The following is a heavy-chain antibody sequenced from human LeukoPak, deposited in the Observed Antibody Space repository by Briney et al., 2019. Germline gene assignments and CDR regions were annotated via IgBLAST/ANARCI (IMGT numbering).Heavy chain of an antibody. CDR3: AQGNYYDSSGYNP. V-gene: IGHV1-2*02. D-gene: IGHD3-22*01. CDR2: INPNSGGT. Sequence: ASVKVSCKASGYTFTGYYMHWVRQAPGQGLEWMGWINPNSGGTNYAQKFQGRVTMTRNTSISTAYMELSSLRSEDTAVYYCAQGNYYDSSGYNPWGQGTLVTVSS. CDR1: GYTFTGYY. J-gene: IGHJ5*02.